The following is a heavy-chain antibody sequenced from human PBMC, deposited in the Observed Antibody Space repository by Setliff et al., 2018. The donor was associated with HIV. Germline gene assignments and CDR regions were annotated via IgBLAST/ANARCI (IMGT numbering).Heavy chain of an antibody. CDR3: ARASSFFDTTGYFYDPSFDS. J-gene: IGHJ4*02. CDR1: GVSISSSVYY. Sequence: TLSLTCTVSGVSISSSVYYWGWIRQSPGKGLEWIGAISYTVTTYYNRSLKRRVTISADTSKNRFSLRLRSVTAADTALYYCARASSFFDTTGYFYDPSFDSWGQGTLVTVSS. CDR2: ISYTVTT. V-gene: IGHV4-39*07. D-gene: IGHD3-22*01.